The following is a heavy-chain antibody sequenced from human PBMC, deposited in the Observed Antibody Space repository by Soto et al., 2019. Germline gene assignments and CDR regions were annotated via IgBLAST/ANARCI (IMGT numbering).Heavy chain of an antibody. CDR1: GFTFSSYG. Sequence: GGSLRLSCAASGFTFSSYGMHWVRQAPGKGLEWVAVIWYDGSNKYYADSVKGRFTISRDNSKNTLYLQMNSLRAEDTAVYYCARGYDSSGYWGGAFDIWGQGTMVTVSS. D-gene: IGHD3-22*01. CDR2: IWYDGSNK. J-gene: IGHJ3*02. V-gene: IGHV3-33*01. CDR3: ARGYDSSGYWGGAFDI.